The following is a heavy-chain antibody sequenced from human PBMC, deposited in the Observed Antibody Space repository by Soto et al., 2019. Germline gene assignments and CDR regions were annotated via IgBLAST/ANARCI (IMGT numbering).Heavy chain of an antibody. Sequence: QVQLVQSGAEVKKPGASVKVSCKASGYTFTNYDINWVRQATGQGLEWMGWMNPTSGITGYAQKFQGRVTMTRNTSINTAYLALSSLRSDDTALYYCATSVVSTITSFDYWGQGTLVTVSS. CDR3: ATSVVSTITSFDY. CDR2: MNPTSGIT. CDR1: GYTFTNYD. J-gene: IGHJ4*02. V-gene: IGHV1-8*01. D-gene: IGHD5-12*01.